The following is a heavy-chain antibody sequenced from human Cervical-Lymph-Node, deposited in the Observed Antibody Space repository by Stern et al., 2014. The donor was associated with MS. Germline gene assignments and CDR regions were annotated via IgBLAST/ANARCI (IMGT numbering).Heavy chain of an antibody. CDR1: GFAFMNYA. CDR2: TSYDGHHK. Sequence: VHLVESGGGVVQPGRSLRLSCAASGFAFMNYAMHWVRQAPGKGLERVAVTSYDGHHKYYADFVKGRFTISKDNSQNSLTLQMNSLRPEDTAVYFCSRGLGWPVVTKSLLVDYWGQGTLVPGS. CDR3: SRGLGWPVVTKSLLVDY. J-gene: IGHJ4*02. D-gene: IGHD2/OR15-2a*01. V-gene: IGHV3-30*04.